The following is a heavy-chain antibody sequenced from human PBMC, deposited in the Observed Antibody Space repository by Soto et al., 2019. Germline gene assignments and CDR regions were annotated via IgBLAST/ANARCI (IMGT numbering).Heavy chain of an antibody. CDR1: GYTFTNFG. CDR3: ARAPRRRGYSEGMDV. CDR2: ISAYNGDT. J-gene: IGHJ6*02. D-gene: IGHD5-12*01. Sequence: QGQLVQSGAEVRKTGASVKVSCKASGYTFTNFGITWVRQAPGQGLEWMGWISAYNGDTNYAQKLQGRVTLTTDTSPSTAYMELKSLRSDDTAVYYCARAPRRRGYSEGMDVWGQGTTVTVSS. V-gene: IGHV1-18*04.